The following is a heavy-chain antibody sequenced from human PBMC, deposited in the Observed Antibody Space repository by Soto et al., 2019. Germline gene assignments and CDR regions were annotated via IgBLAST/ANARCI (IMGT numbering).Heavy chain of an antibody. J-gene: IGHJ3*02. CDR1: GGSVTGGTYY. Sequence: QVQLQESGPGLVKPSETLSLTCTVSGGSVTGGTYYWSWIRQPPGKALEWIGYIYYSGSTTYNPSLKSRVTISVETSKNQFSLKLSSVTAADTAVYYCARGLDYYDSSGYFGAFDIWGQGTMVTVSS. D-gene: IGHD3-22*01. CDR2: IYYSGST. V-gene: IGHV4-61*01. CDR3: ARGLDYYDSSGYFGAFDI.